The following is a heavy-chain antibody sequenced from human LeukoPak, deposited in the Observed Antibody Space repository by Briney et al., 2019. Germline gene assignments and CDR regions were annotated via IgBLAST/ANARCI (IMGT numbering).Heavy chain of an antibody. D-gene: IGHD6-13*01. Sequence: ASVKVSCKASGGTFSSYAISWVRQAPGQGLEWMGGIIPIFGTANYAQKFKGRVTITADESTSTAYMELSSLRSEDTAVYYCARDRLAALRSGFDPWGQGTLVTVSS. CDR3: ARDRLAALRSGFDP. CDR2: IIPIFGTA. CDR1: GGTFSSYA. J-gene: IGHJ5*02. V-gene: IGHV1-69*01.